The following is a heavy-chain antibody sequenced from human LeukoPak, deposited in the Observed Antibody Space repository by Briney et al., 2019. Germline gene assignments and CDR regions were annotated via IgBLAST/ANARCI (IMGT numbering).Heavy chain of an antibody. J-gene: IGHJ4*02. Sequence: GGSLRLSCAASGFTFSSYTMNWVRQAPGKRLEWVSFITSSSSTIYYADSVKGRFTISRDNAKNSLFLQMNSLRTEDTAVYYCARGGVNYGFDYWGQGTLVTVSS. CDR2: ITSSSSTI. D-gene: IGHD3-10*01. V-gene: IGHV3-48*01. CDR3: ARGGVNYGFDY. CDR1: GFTFSSYT.